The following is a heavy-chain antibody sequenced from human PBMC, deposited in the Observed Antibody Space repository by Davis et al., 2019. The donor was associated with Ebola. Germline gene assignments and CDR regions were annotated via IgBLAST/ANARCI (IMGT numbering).Heavy chain of an antibody. CDR2: IYSGGST. CDR3: AREVLGRFDP. Sequence: GESLKISCAASGFTVSSNYMSWVRQAPGKGLEWVSVIYSGGSTYYADSVKGRFTISRDNSKNTLYLQMNSLRAEDTAVYYCAREVLGRFDPWGQGTLVTVSS. V-gene: IGHV3-53*05. J-gene: IGHJ5*02. D-gene: IGHD1-14*01. CDR1: GFTVSSNY.